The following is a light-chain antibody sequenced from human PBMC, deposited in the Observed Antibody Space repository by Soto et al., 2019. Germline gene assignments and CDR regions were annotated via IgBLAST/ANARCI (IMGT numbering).Light chain of an antibody. J-gene: IGLJ3*02. CDR2: GVN. CDR3: TSFTTTNTWV. V-gene: IGLV2-14*01. CDR1: SSDVAVYNY. Sequence: QSALTQPASVSGSPGQSITISCTGTSSDVAVYNYVSWFQQHPGKAPKLIIFGVNNRPSGVSDRFSGSKSGNTASLTISGLQPVDEADYYCTSFTTTNTWVFGGGTKLTVL.